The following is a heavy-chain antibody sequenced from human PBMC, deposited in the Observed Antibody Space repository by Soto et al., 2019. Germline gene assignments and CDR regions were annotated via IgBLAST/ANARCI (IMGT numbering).Heavy chain of an antibody. CDR1: GGSISSYY. D-gene: IGHD6-25*01. J-gene: IGHJ3*02. CDR3: AREGSGEAFDI. CDR2: IYYSGST. Sequence: NPSETLSLTCTVSGGSISSYYWSWIRQPPGKGLEWIGYIYYSGSTNYNPSLKSRVTISVDTSKNQFSLKLSSVTAADTAVYYCAREGSGEAFDIWGQGTMVTVSS. V-gene: IGHV4-59*01.